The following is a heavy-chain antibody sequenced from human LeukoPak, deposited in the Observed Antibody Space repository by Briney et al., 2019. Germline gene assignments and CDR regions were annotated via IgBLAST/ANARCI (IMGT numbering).Heavy chain of an antibody. CDR2: IYYSGST. CDR1: GGSVSTYY. D-gene: IGHD3-10*01. V-gene: IGHV4-59*08. Sequence: PSETLSLTCTVSGGSVSTYYWNWIRQPPGKGLEWIGYIYYSGSTNYNPSLKSRVTISVDTSKNQFSLKLSSVTAADTAVYYCARNYYGSGSYGWYFDLWGRGTLVTVSS. CDR3: ARNYYGSGSYGWYFDL. J-gene: IGHJ2*01.